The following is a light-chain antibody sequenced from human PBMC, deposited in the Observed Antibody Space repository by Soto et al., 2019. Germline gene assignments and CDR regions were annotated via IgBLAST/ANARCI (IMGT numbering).Light chain of an antibody. Sequence: EVVMTQSPATLSVSPGDRATLSCRASETVATNLAWYQHKPGQAPRLLISGASTRAAGISDRFRGSGSGTEFTLTISSLRSEDSAIYYCHQYCEWPPMTFGQGNKLEI. CDR1: ETVATN. CDR3: HQYCEWPPMT. J-gene: IGKJ1*01. V-gene: IGKV3-15*01. CDR2: GAS.